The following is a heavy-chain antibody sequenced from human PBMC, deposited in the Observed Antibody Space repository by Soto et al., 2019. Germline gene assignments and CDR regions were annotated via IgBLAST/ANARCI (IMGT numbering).Heavy chain of an antibody. CDR2: INPNSGGT. Sequence: ASVKVSCKASGYTFTGYYMHWVRQAPGQGLEWMGWINPNSGGTNYAQKLQGWVTMTRDTSISTAYMELSRLRSDDTAVYYCARAPYSSSWPYFDYWGQGTLVTVSS. V-gene: IGHV1-2*04. CDR1: GYTFTGYY. J-gene: IGHJ4*02. CDR3: ARAPYSSSWPYFDY. D-gene: IGHD6-13*01.